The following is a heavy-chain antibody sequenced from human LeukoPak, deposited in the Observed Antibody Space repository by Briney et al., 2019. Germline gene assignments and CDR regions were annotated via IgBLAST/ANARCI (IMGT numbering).Heavy chain of an antibody. CDR3: ATGLRSGNWFDP. CDR2: VYYSGST. CDR1: GGSISSGDYC. D-gene: IGHD2-21*02. V-gene: IGHV4-30-4*01. J-gene: IGHJ5*02. Sequence: PSQTLSLTCTVSGGSISSGDYCWSWLRQPPGKGLEWIGYVYYSGSTYYNPSLKSQFTISVYTSKNQFSLKLSSVTAADTAVYYCATGLRSGNWFDPWGQGTLVTVSS.